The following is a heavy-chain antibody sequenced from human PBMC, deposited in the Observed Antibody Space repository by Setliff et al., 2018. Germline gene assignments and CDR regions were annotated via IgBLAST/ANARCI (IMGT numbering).Heavy chain of an antibody. Sequence: ASVKVSCKASGYTFTTYAISWMRQAPGQGLEWMGWIHTNTGNPSYAQDFTGRFVFSLDTSVSTAYLQISSLKAEDTAVYYCARASRFGTIVYKGYYYMDVWGKATTGTVS. V-gene: IGHV7-4-1*02. CDR3: ARASRFGTIVYKGYYYMDV. J-gene: IGHJ6*03. CDR2: IHTNTGNP. D-gene: IGHD3-10*01. CDR1: GYTFTTYA.